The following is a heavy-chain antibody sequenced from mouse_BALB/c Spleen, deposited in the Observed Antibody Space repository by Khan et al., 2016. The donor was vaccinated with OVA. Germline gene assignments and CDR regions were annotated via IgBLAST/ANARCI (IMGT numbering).Heavy chain of an antibody. CDR2: ISSGGSYT. J-gene: IGHJ4*01. CDR1: GFTFNRYA. Sequence: EVELVESGGGLVKPGGSLKLSCAASGFTFNRYAISWVRQTPEKRLEWVATISSGGSYTYYQDSVKGRFTISRDNSTTTPYLQMSSLRSEDSAIYYGPGGDGYCGRGAMDYWGQGTLVTVSS. D-gene: IGHD2-3*01. V-gene: IGHV5-9-3*01. CDR3: PGGDGYCGRGAMDY.